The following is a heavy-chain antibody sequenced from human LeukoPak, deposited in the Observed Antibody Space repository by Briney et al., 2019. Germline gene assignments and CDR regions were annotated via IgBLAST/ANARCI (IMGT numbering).Heavy chain of an antibody. D-gene: IGHD1-26*01. J-gene: IGHJ4*02. CDR1: GDSISSSHW. CDR3: ARRGGSYALGY. Sequence: SETLSLTCAVSGDSISSSHWWSWVRQPPGKGLEWIGYIYYSGSTNYNPSLKSRVTISVDTSKNQFSLKLSSVTAADTAVYYCARRGGSYALGYWGQGTLVTVSS. V-gene: IGHV4-4*02. CDR2: IYYSGST.